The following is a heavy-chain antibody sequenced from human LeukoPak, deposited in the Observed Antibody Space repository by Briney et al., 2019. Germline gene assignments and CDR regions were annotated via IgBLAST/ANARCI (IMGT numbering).Heavy chain of an antibody. CDR3: ARGSTSTAPGWVY. V-gene: IGHV3-23*01. J-gene: IGHJ4*01. Sequence: GGSLRLSCAASGFVFRNYFMSWARQAPGKGLEWLSAVSGNGDTKDYVDSVKGRFTISRDNSRNTVHLQIDNLRTEDTAVYYCARGSTSTAPGWVYWGHGTPVTVSS. CDR1: GFVFRNYF. D-gene: IGHD2-21*02. CDR2: VSGNGDTK.